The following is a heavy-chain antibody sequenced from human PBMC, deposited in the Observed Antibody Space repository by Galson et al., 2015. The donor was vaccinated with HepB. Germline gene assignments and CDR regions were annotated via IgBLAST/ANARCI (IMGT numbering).Heavy chain of an antibody. CDR1: GFSFSYYA. J-gene: IGHJ6*03. CDR2: IWNDGTNK. Sequence: SLRLSCAASGFSFSYYAMHWVRQAPGRGLEWVTAIWNDGTNKYYADSVKGRFTISRDNSKNTLYLQMNGLRPEDTAIYYCARHYVDTGMSPPHYYMDVWGKGTTVTVSS. V-gene: IGHV3-33*01. CDR3: ARHYVDTGMSPPHYYMDV. D-gene: IGHD5-18*01.